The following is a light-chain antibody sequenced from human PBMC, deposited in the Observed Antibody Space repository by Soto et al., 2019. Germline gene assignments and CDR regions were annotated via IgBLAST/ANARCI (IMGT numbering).Light chain of an antibody. Sequence: EMVMTQSPATLSVSLGERATLSCRASQSVRTKLVWYQQKPGQAPRLLIYGASTRATGIPARFSGSGSGTAFTLTISILQSEFFAVYYCQQHDQGWTFGQGTKVEIK. CDR1: QSVRTK. J-gene: IGKJ1*01. CDR2: GAS. CDR3: QQHDQGWT. V-gene: IGKV3-15*01.